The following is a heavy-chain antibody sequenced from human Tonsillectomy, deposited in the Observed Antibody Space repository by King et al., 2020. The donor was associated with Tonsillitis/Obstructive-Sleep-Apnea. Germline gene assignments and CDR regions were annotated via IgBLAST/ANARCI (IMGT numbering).Heavy chain of an antibody. D-gene: IGHD3-10*01. CDR1: GFTFNTYD. V-gene: IGHV3-13*01. CDR2: IDVGGDT. CDR3: ASEAGSGSSAIREFDY. Sequence: EVQLVQSGGGLVQPGGSLRLSCAASGFTFNTYDMHWVRQVTGKGLEWVSAIDVGGDTSYAASVKGRFTISRENGKNSLYLQMNSLWAGDTAVYYCASEAGSGSSAIREFDYWGQGTLVTVSS. J-gene: IGHJ4*02.